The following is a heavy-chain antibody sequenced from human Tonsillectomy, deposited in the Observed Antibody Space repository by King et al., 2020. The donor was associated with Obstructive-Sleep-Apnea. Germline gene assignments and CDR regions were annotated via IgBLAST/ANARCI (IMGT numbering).Heavy chain of an antibody. Sequence: VQLVESGGGVVQPGRSLRLSCAASGFAFSNYAVHWVRQAPGKGLEWVALISYDGNNKYYADSVKGRFTISRDNSKNPLYLQMNSLRAEDTAVYYCARAQSYYYGSGSYIGWFDPWGQGTLVTVSS. J-gene: IGHJ5*02. CDR2: ISYDGNNK. V-gene: IGHV3-30*04. CDR3: ARAQSYYYGSGSYIGWFDP. CDR1: GFAFSNYA. D-gene: IGHD3-10*01.